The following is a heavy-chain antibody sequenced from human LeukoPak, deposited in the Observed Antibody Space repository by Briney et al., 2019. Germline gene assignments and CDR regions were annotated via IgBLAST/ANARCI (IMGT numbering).Heavy chain of an antibody. CDR2: ISAYNGNT. J-gene: IGHJ6*03. Sequence: ASVKVSCKASGYTFTSYGISWVRQAPGQGLEWMGWISAYNGNTNYAQKLQGRVTMTTDTSTSTAYMELRSLRSDDTAVYYCAREAAGSHYYYYYMDVWGKGTTVTVSS. V-gene: IGHV1-18*01. CDR3: AREAAGSHYYYYYMDV. D-gene: IGHD6-13*01. CDR1: GYTFTSYG.